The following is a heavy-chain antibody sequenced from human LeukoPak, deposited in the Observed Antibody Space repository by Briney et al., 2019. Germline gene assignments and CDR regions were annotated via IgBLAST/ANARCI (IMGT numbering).Heavy chain of an antibody. CDR1: GYTFTSYG. Sequence: ASVKVSCKASGYTFTSYGISWVRQAPGQGLEWMGWISAYNGNTNYPQKLQGRVTMTTDTSTGTAYMELRSLRSDDTAVYYCARDADIEVGYSSSSSADYWGQGTLVTVSS. D-gene: IGHD6-6*01. CDR3: ARDADIEVGYSSSSSADY. V-gene: IGHV1-18*01. J-gene: IGHJ4*02. CDR2: ISAYNGNT.